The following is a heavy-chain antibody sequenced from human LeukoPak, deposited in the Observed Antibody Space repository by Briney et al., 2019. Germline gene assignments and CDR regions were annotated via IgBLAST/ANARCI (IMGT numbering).Heavy chain of an antibody. D-gene: IGHD5-18*01. V-gene: IGHV1-2*06. CDR3: ARGPWIQLGTDV. J-gene: IGHJ6*04. CDR1: GYTFTGYY. CDR2: INPKSGGA. Sequence: ASVKVSCKASGYTFTGYYMHWVRQAPGQGLEWMGRINPKSGGANYAQKFQGRVTMTRDTSISTAYLDLSRLGSDDTAVYFCARGPWIQLGTDVWGKGTTVTDSS.